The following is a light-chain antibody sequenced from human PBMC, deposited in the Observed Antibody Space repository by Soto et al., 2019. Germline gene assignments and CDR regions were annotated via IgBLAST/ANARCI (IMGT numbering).Light chain of an antibody. V-gene: IGLV2-14*01. CDR3: SSYTSSSTPWV. CDR2: DVS. CDR1: SSDVGGYNY. Sequence: QSALTQPASVSGSPGQSITISCTGTSSDVGGYNYVSWYQQHPGKAPKLMIYDVSNGPSGVSNRFSGSKSGNTASLTISGLQAEDEADYYCSSYTSSSTPWVFGGGTKVTVL. J-gene: IGLJ3*02.